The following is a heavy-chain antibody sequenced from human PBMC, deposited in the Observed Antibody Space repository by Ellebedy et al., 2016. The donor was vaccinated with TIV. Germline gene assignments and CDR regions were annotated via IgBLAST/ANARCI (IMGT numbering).Heavy chain of an antibody. J-gene: IGHJ2*01. CDR1: GFTFSSYG. CDR2: ISYDGTNK. Sequence: GESLKISCAASGFTFSSYGMHWVRQAPGKGLEWVAVISYDGTNKYYADSVKGRFTISRDNSTNTLYLQMNSLRAEDTAVYYCARARFGGYFDLWGRGTLVTVSS. V-gene: IGHV3-30*03. CDR3: ARARFGGYFDL. D-gene: IGHD3-16*01.